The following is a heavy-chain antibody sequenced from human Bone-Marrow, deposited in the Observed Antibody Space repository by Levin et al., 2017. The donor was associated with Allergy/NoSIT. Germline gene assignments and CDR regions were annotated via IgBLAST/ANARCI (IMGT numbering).Heavy chain of an antibody. CDR2: ISGSGSST. V-gene: IGHV3-23*01. J-gene: IGHJ4*02. Sequence: KGLEWVSAISGSGSSTYYADSVKGRFTISRDNSTTTLYLQMNSLRAEDTAVYYCAKGAGWVAGAVALIWGQGTLVTVSS. D-gene: IGHD6-19*01. CDR3: AKGAGWVAGAVALI.